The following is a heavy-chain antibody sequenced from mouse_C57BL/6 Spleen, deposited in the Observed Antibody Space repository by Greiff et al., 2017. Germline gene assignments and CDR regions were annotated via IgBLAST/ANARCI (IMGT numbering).Heavy chain of an antibody. Sequence: VQLQQPGAELVKPGASVKLSCKASGYTFTSYWMQWVKQRPGQGLEWIGEIDPSDSYTNYNQKFKGKATLTVDTSSSTAYMQLSSLTSEDSAVYYCATNPRGYGNSAYWGQGTLVTVSA. CDR3: ATNPRGYGNSAY. CDR2: IDPSDSYT. D-gene: IGHD2-1*01. J-gene: IGHJ3*01. V-gene: IGHV1-50*01. CDR1: GYTFTSYW.